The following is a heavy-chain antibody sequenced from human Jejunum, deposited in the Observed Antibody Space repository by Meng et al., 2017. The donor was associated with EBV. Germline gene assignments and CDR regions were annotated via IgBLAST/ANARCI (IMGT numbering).Heavy chain of an antibody. J-gene: IGHJ4*02. V-gene: IGHV4-4*02. CDR1: GDSIISTDTW. Sequence: QVKWQESGPGLVKPSGTLSLTCGVSGDSIISTDTWWSWVRQPPGKGLEWIGEIFHAGNTNYNPSLKSQVTMSVDTSKNQFSLNLSSVTAADSAVYYCARGSHYTWDVWGQGTLVTVSS. CDR3: ARGSHYTWDV. CDR2: IFHAGNT. D-gene: IGHD3-16*01.